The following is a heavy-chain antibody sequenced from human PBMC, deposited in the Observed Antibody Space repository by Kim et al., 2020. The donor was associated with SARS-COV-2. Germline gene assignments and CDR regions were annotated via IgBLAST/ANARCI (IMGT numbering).Heavy chain of an antibody. J-gene: IGHJ4*02. CDR1: GFTFSSYA. Sequence: LSLTCAASGFTFSSYAMSWVRQAPGKGLEWVSAISGSGGSTYYADSVKGRFTISRDNSKNTLYLQMNSLRAEDTAVYYCAKDRLIVATCSDYWGQGTLVTVSS. CDR2: ISGSGGST. V-gene: IGHV3-23*01. D-gene: IGHD5-12*01. CDR3: AKDRLIVATCSDY.